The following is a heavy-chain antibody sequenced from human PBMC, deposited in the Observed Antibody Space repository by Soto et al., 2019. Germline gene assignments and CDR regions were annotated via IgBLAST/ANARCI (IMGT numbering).Heavy chain of an antibody. J-gene: IGHJ4*02. V-gene: IGHV2-5*02. Sequence: QITLKESGPTLVKPTQTLTLTCTFSGFSLSTGGVGVGWIRQPPGKALEWLALFYWDDDKRYSPSLKSRVTITKDTSKNQVVLTLTNMDPVDTATYYCAHSYYFDSSGYSYYFDYWGQGTLVTVSS. CDR2: FYWDDDK. D-gene: IGHD3-22*01. CDR3: AHSYYFDSSGYSYYFDY. CDR1: GFSLSTGGVG.